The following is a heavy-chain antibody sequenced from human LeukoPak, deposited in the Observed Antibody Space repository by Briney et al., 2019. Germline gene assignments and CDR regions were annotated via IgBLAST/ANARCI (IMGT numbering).Heavy chain of an antibody. J-gene: IGHJ4*02. CDR2: IKQDGSEK. V-gene: IGHV3-7*01. D-gene: IGHD3-22*01. Sequence: PGGSLRLSCAASGFTFSSYWMSWFRQAPGEGLEWVANIKQDGSEKNYVDSVKGRFAIPRDNAKNSLYLQMNSLRAEDTAVYSCARIGLFSNGRLYFDYWGQGVLVTVSS. CDR3: ARIGLFSNGRLYFDY. CDR1: GFTFSSYW.